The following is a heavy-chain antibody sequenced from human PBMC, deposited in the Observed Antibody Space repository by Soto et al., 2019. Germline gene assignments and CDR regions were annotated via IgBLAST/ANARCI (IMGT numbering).Heavy chain of an antibody. CDR2: INDDGSST. CDR1: VFTFSMYW. D-gene: IGHD1-1*01. J-gene: IGHJ4*02. V-gene: IGHV3-74*01. CDR3: TRGPRSTSTGTGAF. Sequence: PEWSLRLSCASSVFTFSMYWMHWVRQVPGKGPEWVSRINDDGSSTNYADSVKGRFTISRDNAKNTLYPQMNDLRAEDTAVYYCTRGPRSTSTGTGAFWGQGTLVTVSS.